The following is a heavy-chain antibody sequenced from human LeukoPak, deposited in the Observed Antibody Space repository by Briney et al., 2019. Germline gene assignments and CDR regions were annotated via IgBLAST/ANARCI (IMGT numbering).Heavy chain of an antibody. Sequence: ASVKVSCKASGYTFTNYDISWVRQAPGQGLEWMGWISAYNGNTNYAQKLQGRVTMTTDTSTSTAFMELRSLRSDDTAVYYCAREYSSSSLLDYWGQGTLVTVSS. J-gene: IGHJ4*02. V-gene: IGHV1-18*01. CDR2: ISAYNGNT. CDR1: GYTFTNYD. D-gene: IGHD6-6*01. CDR3: AREYSSSSLLDY.